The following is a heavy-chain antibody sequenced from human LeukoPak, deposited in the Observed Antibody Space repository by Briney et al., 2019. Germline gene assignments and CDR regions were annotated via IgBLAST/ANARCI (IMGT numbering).Heavy chain of an antibody. J-gene: IGHJ4*02. CDR2: TYQSGST. CDR1: GYSISSGYY. D-gene: IGHD3-16*01. Sequence: PSETLSLTCTVSGYSISSGYYWGWIRQPPGKGLEWIGSTYQSGSTYYNPSLKSRVTISVDTSKNQFSLRLSSVTAADTAVYYCARGGVLKSVDYWGQGTLVAVSS. V-gene: IGHV4-38-2*02. CDR3: ARGGVLKSVDY.